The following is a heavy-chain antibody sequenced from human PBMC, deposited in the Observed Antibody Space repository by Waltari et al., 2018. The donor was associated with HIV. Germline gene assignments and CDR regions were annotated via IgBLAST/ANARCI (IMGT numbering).Heavy chain of an antibody. V-gene: IGHV1-46*01. D-gene: IGHD5-18*01. CDR1: GYTFTSYY. Sequence: QVQLVQSGAEVKKPGASVKVSCKASGYTFTSYYMHWVRQAPGQGLEWMGRSNPSGGSASYAQKFQGRVTMTRDTSTSTVYMELSSLRSEDTAVYYCARPFRDGYGHWYFDLWGRGTLVTVSS. CDR3: ARPFRDGYGHWYFDL. CDR2: SNPSGGSA. J-gene: IGHJ2*01.